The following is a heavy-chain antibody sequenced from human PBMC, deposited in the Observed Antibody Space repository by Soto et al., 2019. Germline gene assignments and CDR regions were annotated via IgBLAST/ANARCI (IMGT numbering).Heavy chain of an antibody. J-gene: IGHJ6*02. D-gene: IGHD6-19*01. CDR3: ARGGSSGSTYYGMDV. CDR1: GFTFSSYY. CDR2: ISSSSSYT. Sequence: GGSLRLSCAASGFTFSSYYMSWIRQAPGKGLEWVSYISSSSSYTNYADSVKGRFTISRDNAKNSLYLQMNSLRAEDTAVYYCARGGSSGSTYYGMDVWGQGTTVTVSS. V-gene: IGHV3-11*06.